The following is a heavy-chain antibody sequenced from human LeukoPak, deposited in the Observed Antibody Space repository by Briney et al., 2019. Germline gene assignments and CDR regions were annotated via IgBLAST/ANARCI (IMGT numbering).Heavy chain of an antibody. CDR2: ISGDGGST. CDR1: GFTFDDYA. D-gene: IGHD3-22*01. J-gene: IGHJ5*02. CDR3: TKDGYYYDSSGYGWFDP. V-gene: IGHV3-43*02. Sequence: GGSLRLSCAASGFTFDDYAMHWVRQAPGKGLEWVSLISGDGGSTYYADSVKGRFTISRDNSKNSLYLQMNSLRTEDTALYYCTKDGYYYDSSGYGWFDPWGQGTLVTVSS.